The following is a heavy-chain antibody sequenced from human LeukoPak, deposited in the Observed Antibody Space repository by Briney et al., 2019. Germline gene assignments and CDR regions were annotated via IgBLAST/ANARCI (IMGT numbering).Heavy chain of an antibody. D-gene: IGHD7-27*01. V-gene: IGHV3-23*01. CDR1: GFTFDEYA. J-gene: IGHJ4*02. Sequence: GGSLRLSCATSGFTFDEYAMHWVRQPPGKGLEWVSYADSVKGRFTVSRDNSKNTLYLQMNSLRAEDTAVYYCAKDGGLWVSAHWGDSWGRGTLVTVSS. CDR3: AKDGGLWVSAHWGDS.